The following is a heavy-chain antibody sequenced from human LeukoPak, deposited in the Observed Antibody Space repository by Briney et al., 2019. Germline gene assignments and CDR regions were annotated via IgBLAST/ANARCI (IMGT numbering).Heavy chain of an antibody. J-gene: IGHJ6*02. Sequence: SETLSLTCTVSGGSISSGGYYWSWIRQPPGKGLEWIGYIYHSGSTYYNPSLKSRVTISVDRSKNQFSLKLSSVTAADTAVYYCAILAYSSTYYYGMDVWGQGTTVTVSS. CDR1: GGSISSGGYY. D-gene: IGHD6-13*01. CDR3: AILAYSSTYYYGMDV. CDR2: IYHSGST. V-gene: IGHV4-30-2*01.